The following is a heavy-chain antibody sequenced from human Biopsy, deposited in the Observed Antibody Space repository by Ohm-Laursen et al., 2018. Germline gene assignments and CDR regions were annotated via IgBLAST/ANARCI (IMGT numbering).Heavy chain of an antibody. V-gene: IGHV4-59*01. CDR2: IYHTGCA. CDR1: RDSISNYY. D-gene: IGHD6-19*01. J-gene: IGHJ4*02. CDR3: ASHDSSGWWFFDN. Sequence: SETLSLTCTVSRDSISNYYWTWIRQSPGKGLEWIGYIYHTGCANYNPSLRSRVTLSLDTSKNQFSLRLTSVTAADTAVYYCASHDSSGWWFFDNWGQGTLVTVSS.